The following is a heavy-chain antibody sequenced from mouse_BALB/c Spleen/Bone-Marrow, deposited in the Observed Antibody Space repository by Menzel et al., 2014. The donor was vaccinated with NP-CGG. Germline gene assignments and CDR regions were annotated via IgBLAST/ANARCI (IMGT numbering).Heavy chain of an antibody. J-gene: IGHJ3*01. CDR3: ARRGSSGYWFAY. D-gene: IGHD3-1*01. Sequence: EVQLQQSGPDLEKPGASVKISCQASGYSFTGYNINWVKQSNGKSLEWLGNIDPYYGGTSYNQKFKAKATLTVDRSSSTAYMQLKSLTSEDSAVYYCARRGSSGYWFAYWGQGTLVTVSA. CDR1: GYSFTGYN. CDR2: IDPYYGGT. V-gene: IGHV1-39*01.